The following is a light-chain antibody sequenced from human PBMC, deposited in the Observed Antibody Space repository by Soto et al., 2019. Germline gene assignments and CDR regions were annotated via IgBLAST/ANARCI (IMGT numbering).Light chain of an antibody. Sequence: QSALTQPASVSGSPGQSITISCTGTSSDVGGYNYVSWYQQHPGKALKLMIYDVRNRPSGVSNRFSGSKSGNTASLTISGLQAEDEADYYCSSYTSSSTLVVFGGGTKLTVL. CDR3: SSYTSSSTLVV. CDR2: DVR. J-gene: IGLJ2*01. CDR1: SSDVGGYNY. V-gene: IGLV2-14*01.